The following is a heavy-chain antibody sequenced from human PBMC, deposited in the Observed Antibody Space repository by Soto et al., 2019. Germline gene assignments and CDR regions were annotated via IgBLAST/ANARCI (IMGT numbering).Heavy chain of an antibody. D-gene: IGHD4-17*01. V-gene: IGHV3-30*18. J-gene: IGHJ6*02. CDR2: ISDDGRNT. CDR3: AKDPRGNGDVTHYYNGMDV. CDR1: GFRFSSYG. Sequence: GGSLRLSCEVSGFRFSSYGVHWVRQAPGKGLEWVALISDDGRNTFYPDSVKGRFSISRDNSKNTVYLQMNSPRAEDTAVYYCAKDPRGNGDVTHYYNGMDVWGQGTTVTVSS.